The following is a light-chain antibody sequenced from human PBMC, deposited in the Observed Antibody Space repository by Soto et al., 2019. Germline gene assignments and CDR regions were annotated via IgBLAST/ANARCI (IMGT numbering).Light chain of an antibody. V-gene: IGKV3-15*01. CDR2: GPS. CDR1: QRVSSK. CDR3: QEYNNWHPIT. Sequence: EIVMTQSAATLSVSPGERATLSCRASQRVSSKLAWYQQKPGQAPRLLIYGPSTRATGIPARFSGSGSGTEFTLTISSLQSEDFAVYYCQEYNNWHPITFGGGTKVEIK. J-gene: IGKJ4*01.